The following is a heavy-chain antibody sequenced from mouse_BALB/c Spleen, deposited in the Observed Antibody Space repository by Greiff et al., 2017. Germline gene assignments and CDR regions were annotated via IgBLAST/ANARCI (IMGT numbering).Heavy chain of an antibody. CDR1: GYTFTEYI. D-gene: IGHD2-1*01. V-gene: IGHV1-62-2*01. CDR2: FYPGSGSI. J-gene: IGHJ4*01. Sequence: VQLQQSGAELVKPGASVKLFCKASGYTFTEYIIHWVKQWSGQGLEWIGWFYPGSGSIKYNEKFKDKATLTADKSSSTVYMELSRLTSEDSAVYFCAKYYGNYYAMDYWGQGTSVIVSA. CDR3: AKYYGNYYAMDY.